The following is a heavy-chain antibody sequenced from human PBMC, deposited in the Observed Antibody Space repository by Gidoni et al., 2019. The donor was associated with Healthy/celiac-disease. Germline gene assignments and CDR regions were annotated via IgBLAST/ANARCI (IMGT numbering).Heavy chain of an antibody. V-gene: IGHV1-18*01. Sequence: QVQLVQSGAEVKKPGASVKVSCKASGYTSTSYGISWVRQAPGQGLEWMGWISAYNGNTNYAQKLQGRVTMTTDTSTSTAYMELRSLRSDDTAVYYCARDDTAYSSGWYFFGAFDIWGQGTMVTVSS. D-gene: IGHD6-19*01. CDR2: ISAYNGNT. CDR3: ARDDTAYSSGWYFFGAFDI. CDR1: GYTSTSYG. J-gene: IGHJ3*02.